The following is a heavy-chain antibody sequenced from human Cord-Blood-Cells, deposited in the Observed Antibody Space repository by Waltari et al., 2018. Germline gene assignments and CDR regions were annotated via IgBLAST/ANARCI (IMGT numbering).Heavy chain of an antibody. V-gene: IGHV1-2*02. D-gene: IGHD5-12*01. CDR1: GYTFTGYY. Sequence: QVQLVQSGAEVKKPGASVKVSCKASGYTFTGYYMHWVRQAPGQGLEWMGWINANSGGTNYAQKFQGRGNMTRDTALSTAYMERSRLRSDDTAVYYCAREIDSGYDLDSWGQGTLVTVSS. CDR2: INANSGGT. CDR3: AREIDSGYDLDS. J-gene: IGHJ4*02.